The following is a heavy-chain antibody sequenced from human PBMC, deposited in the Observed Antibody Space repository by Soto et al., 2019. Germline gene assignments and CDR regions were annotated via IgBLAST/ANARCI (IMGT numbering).Heavy chain of an antibody. CDR1: GFTFTSHW. D-gene: IGHD3-16*02. V-gene: IGHV3-7*01. CDR2: IKQDGSEK. J-gene: IGHJ4*02. CDR3: ARVYSAYIWGSYPLVY. Sequence: GGSLRLSCAASGFTFTSHWMTWVRQAPGKGLEWLASIKQDGSEKHYVDSVKGRFTISRDNAKNSLYLQMNSLRVGDTAVYYCARVYSAYIWGSYPLVYWGQGTLVTVSS.